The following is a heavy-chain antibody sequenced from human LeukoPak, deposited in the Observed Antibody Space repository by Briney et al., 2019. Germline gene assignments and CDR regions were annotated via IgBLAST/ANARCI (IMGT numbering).Heavy chain of an antibody. D-gene: IGHD6-13*01. CDR3: AADPVTASGSSWYYFDF. CDR2: IVVGSGNT. Sequence: SVKVSCKASGFTFTRSAMQWVRQARGQRLEWIGWIVVGSGNTNYAQKFQERVTITRDMSTSTAYMELSSLSSEDTAVYYCAADPVTASGSSWYYFDFWGQGTLVTVSS. CDR1: GFTFTRSA. J-gene: IGHJ4*02. V-gene: IGHV1-58*02.